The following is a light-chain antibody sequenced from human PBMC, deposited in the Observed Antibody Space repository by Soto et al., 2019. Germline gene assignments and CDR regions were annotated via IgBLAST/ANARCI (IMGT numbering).Light chain of an antibody. Sequence: EIVLTHSPVTLSLSPWEIATLSCRASQSISNYLTWYQQKPGQAPRLLIYDASNRATGIPARFSGSGSGTDFTRTISSLEPEDFAVYYCQQRSNCPITFGQGTRLEIK. J-gene: IGKJ5*01. CDR3: QQRSNCPIT. V-gene: IGKV3-11*01. CDR1: QSISNY. CDR2: DAS.